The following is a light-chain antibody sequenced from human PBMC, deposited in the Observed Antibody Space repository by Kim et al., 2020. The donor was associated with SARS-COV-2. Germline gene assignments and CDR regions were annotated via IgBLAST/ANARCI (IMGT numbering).Light chain of an antibody. CDR1: QNVGRS. J-gene: IGKJ2*01. Sequence: EVVMTQSPDTLSVSPGERVTLSCKASQNVGRSLAWYEEKPGQAPRLLIYGASTMATGVPARFSGSGSGTDFTLTISSLQSEDFAVYYCQQYDKWPPYTFGQGTKLEI. V-gene: IGKV3-15*01. CDR3: QQYDKWPPYT. CDR2: GAS.